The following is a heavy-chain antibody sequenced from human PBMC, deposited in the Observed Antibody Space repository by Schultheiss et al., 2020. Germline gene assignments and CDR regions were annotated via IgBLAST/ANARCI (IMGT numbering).Heavy chain of an antibody. J-gene: IGHJ6*02. V-gene: IGHV3-13*04. CDR2: IGTAGDT. CDR1: GFTFSSYD. Sequence: GGSLRLSCAASGFTFSSYDMHWVRQATGKGLEWVSAIGTAGDTYYADSVKGRFTISRDNSKNSLYLQMNSLRTEDTALYYCAKVPVTRVGGMDVWGQGTTVTVSS. CDR3: AKVPVTRVGGMDV. D-gene: IGHD4-23*01.